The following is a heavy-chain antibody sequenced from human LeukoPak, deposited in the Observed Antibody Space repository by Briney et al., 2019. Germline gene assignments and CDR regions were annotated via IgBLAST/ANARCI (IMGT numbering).Heavy chain of an antibody. CDR3: ARANLLGYCTNGVCPGGGLPFDY. V-gene: IGHV4-34*01. CDR1: GGSFSGYY. Sequence: PSETLSLTCAVYGGSFSGYYWSWIRQPPGKGLEWIGEINHSGSTNYNPSLKSRVTISMDTSKNQFSLKLSSVTAADTAMYYCARANLLGYCTNGVCPGGGLPFDYWGQGTLVSVSS. J-gene: IGHJ4*02. CDR2: INHSGST. D-gene: IGHD2-8*01.